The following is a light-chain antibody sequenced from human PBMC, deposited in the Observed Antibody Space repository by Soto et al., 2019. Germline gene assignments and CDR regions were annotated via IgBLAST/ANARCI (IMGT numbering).Light chain of an antibody. CDR3: QQVNNYPYT. J-gene: IGKJ2*01. CDR1: HGVSSY. V-gene: IGKV1-9*01. Sequence: IQLTQSPSSLSASVGDRVTITCRASHGVSSYLAWYQQSPGKAPRLLIYGASTLQTGVPSRFSGSGSGTDFTLTISSLQPEDFATYYCQQVNNYPYTFGQGTKLEI. CDR2: GAS.